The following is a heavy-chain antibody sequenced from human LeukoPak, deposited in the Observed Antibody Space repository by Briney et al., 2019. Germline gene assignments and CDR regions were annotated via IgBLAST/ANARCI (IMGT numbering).Heavy chain of an antibody. D-gene: IGHD2-21*01. CDR2: IYPGDSDT. CDR1: GYSFTSYW. Sequence: KPGESLKISCKGSGYSFTSYWVGWVRQMPGKGLEWMGIIYPGDSDTRYSPSFQGQVTISADKSISTAYLQWSSLKASDTAMYYCARLVAADCGGDCYSPLYFDYWGQGTLVTVSS. CDR3: ARLVAADCGGDCYSPLYFDY. J-gene: IGHJ4*02. V-gene: IGHV5-51*01.